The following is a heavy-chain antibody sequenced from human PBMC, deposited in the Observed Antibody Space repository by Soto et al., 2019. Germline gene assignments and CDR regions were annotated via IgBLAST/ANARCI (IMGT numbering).Heavy chain of an antibody. CDR3: ARPRPCAPPCYFDY. J-gene: IGHJ4*02. Sequence: QVRLQESGPGLVKPSETLSLTCTVSGGSISSYYWSWIRQPPGKGLEWIGYIYYTGSTNYNPSLKRSVTLRVDPSKKQLPLRVSSVPPADTAVYYCARPRPCAPPCYFDYWGQGPQVTVSS. CDR2: IYYTGST. V-gene: IGHV4-59*08. CDR1: GGSISSYY. D-gene: IGHD6-6*01.